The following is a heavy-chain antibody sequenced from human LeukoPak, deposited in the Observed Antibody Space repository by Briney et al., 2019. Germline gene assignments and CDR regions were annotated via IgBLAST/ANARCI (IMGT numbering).Heavy chain of an antibody. D-gene: IGHD5-18*01. CDR1: GFTVRSNY. V-gene: IGHV3-53*01. CDR2: IYSGGST. Sequence: GGSLRLSCAASGFTVRSNYMSWVRQAPGKGLELVSVIYSGGSTYYADSVKGRFTISRDNSKNTLYLQMNSLRAEDTAVYYCARERGYSYGFRVYWGQGTLVTVSS. CDR3: ARERGYSYGFRVY. J-gene: IGHJ4*02.